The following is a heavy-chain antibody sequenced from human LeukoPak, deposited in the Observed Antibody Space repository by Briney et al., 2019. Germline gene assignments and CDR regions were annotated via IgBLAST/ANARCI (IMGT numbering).Heavy chain of an antibody. Sequence: PSETLSLTCAVYGGSFSGHYWSWIRQPPAKRLEWIVEINHSGSTNYNPSLKSRVTISVDTSKNQFSLKLSSVTAADTAVYYCARWGPRGSGASYYYYYYMDVWGKGTTVTVSS. D-gene: IGHD3-16*01. J-gene: IGHJ6*03. CDR3: ARWGPRGSGASYYYYYYMDV. CDR2: INHSGST. V-gene: IGHV4-34*01. CDR1: GGSFSGHY.